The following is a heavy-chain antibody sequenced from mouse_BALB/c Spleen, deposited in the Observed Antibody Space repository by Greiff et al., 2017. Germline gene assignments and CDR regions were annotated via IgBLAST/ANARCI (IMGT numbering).Heavy chain of an antibody. CDR1: GFSLTSYG. V-gene: IGHV2-9*02. Sequence: VQRVESGPGLVAPSQSLSITCTVSGFSLTSYGVHWVRQPPGKGLEWLGVIWAGGSTNYNSALMSRLSISKDNSKSQVFLKMNSLQTDDTAMYYCASYDGYYDWYFDVWGAGTTVTVSS. CDR2: IWAGGST. D-gene: IGHD2-3*01. CDR3: ASYDGYYDWYFDV. J-gene: IGHJ1*01.